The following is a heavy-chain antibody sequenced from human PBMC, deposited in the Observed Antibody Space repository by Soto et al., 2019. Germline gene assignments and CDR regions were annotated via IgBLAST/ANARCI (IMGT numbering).Heavy chain of an antibody. D-gene: IGHD1-1*01. CDR3: ARGLEPRLTRFDP. V-gene: IGHV4-38-2*01. J-gene: IGHJ5*02. CDR2: IYHSGTT. Sequence: SETLSLTCDVSGGSIINNYWWAWIRQSPGKGLVWIGSIYHSGTTYYNPSLESRATISVDTSESRFALKLSSVTAADSAVYYCARGLEPRLTRFDPWGQGTLVTVSS. CDR1: GGSIINNYW.